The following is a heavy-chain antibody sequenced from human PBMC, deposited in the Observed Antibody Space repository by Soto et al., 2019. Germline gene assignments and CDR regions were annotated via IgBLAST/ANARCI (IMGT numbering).Heavy chain of an antibody. Sequence: VFLRLSFAASGFTFSSYAMSWVRRAPGKGLEWVSAISGSGGSTYYADSVKGRFTISRDNSKNTLYLQMNSLRAEDTAVYYCAKRPSLYYYYGSGSYFDYWGQGTLVTVSS. J-gene: IGHJ4*02. CDR3: AKRPSLYYYYGSGSYFDY. D-gene: IGHD3-10*01. CDR1: GFTFSSYA. CDR2: ISGSGGST. V-gene: IGHV3-23*01.